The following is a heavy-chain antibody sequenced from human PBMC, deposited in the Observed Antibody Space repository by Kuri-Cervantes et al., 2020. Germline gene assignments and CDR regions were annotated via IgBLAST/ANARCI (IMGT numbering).Heavy chain of an antibody. CDR2: IYYSGST. D-gene: IGHD3-3*01. J-gene: IGHJ4*02. V-gene: IGHV4-39*01. CDR1: GGSISSSSYY. CDR3: ARLWLEWTFDY. Sequence: ETLSLTCTVSGGSISSSSYYWGWIRQPPGKGLEWIGSIYYSGSTYYNPSLKSRVTISVDTSKNQFSLKLSSVTAADTAVYYCARLWLEWTFDYWGQGTLVTVSS.